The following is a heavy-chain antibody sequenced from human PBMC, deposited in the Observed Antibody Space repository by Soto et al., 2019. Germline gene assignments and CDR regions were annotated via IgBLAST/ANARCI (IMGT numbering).Heavy chain of an antibody. Sequence: PSETLSLTCAVYGGSFSGYYWSWIRQPPGKGLEWIGEINHSGSTNYNPSLKSRVTISVDTSKNQFSLKLSYVTAADTAVYYCARERRQWLVPFFDYWGQGTLVTVSS. CDR2: INHSGST. V-gene: IGHV4-34*01. D-gene: IGHD6-19*01. CDR3: ARERRQWLVPFFDY. J-gene: IGHJ4*02. CDR1: GGSFSGYY.